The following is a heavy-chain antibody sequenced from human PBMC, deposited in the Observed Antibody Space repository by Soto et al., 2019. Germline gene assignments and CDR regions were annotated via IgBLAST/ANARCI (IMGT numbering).Heavy chain of an antibody. Sequence: SETLSLTCTVSGGSVSSGSYYWSWIRQPPGKGLEWIGYIYYSGSTNYNPSLKSRVTISVDTSKNQFSVKLSSVTAADTAVYYCARDFEVRDPYGNYYYPMDVWGPGTTVTVSS. V-gene: IGHV4-61*01. J-gene: IGHJ6*02. CDR3: ARDFEVRDPYGNYYYPMDV. CDR2: IYYSGST. D-gene: IGHD3-10*01. CDR1: GGSVSSGSYY.